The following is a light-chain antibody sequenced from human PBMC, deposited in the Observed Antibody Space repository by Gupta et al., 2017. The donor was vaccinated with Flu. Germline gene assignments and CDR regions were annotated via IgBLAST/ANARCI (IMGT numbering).Light chain of an antibody. CDR2: DVS. CDR3: SSYTSTNTFYV. Sequence: QSALTQPASVSGSPGQSITISCTGTSSDVGGSNYVSCYQQPPGKAPKLMIYDVSNRPSGVSSRFSGSKSGNTASLTISGLEAEDESDYYCSSYTSTNTFYVFGTGTKVTVL. V-gene: IGLV2-14*01. J-gene: IGLJ1*01. CDR1: SSDVGGSNY.